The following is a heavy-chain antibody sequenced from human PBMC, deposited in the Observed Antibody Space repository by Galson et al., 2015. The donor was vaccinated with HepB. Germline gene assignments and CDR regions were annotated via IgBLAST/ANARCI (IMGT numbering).Heavy chain of an antibody. Sequence: PALVKPTQTLTLTCTVSGFSLSNARMGVSWIRQPPGKALEWLAHIFSNDEKSYSTSLKSRLTISRDTSKSQVVLTMTNMDPVDTATYYCARIPEYSSAMGLPNDDWGQGTLVTVSS. CDR3: ARIPEYSSAMGLPNDD. J-gene: IGHJ4*02. D-gene: IGHD6-6*01. CDR1: GFSLSNARMG. CDR2: IFSNDEK. V-gene: IGHV2-26*01.